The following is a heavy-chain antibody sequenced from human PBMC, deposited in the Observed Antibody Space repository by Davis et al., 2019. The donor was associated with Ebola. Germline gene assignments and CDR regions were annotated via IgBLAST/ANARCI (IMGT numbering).Heavy chain of an antibody. CDR3: ALTTVTAHNFDY. CDR1: GFTFRNYA. V-gene: IGHV3-30-3*01. CDR2: IAYDGTTQ. Sequence: GESLKISCAASGFTFRNYAIHWVRQAPGKGLEWVAVIAYDGTTQYYADSVKGRFTISRDNAKNSLYLQMNTLRAEDAAVYYCALTTVTAHNFDYWGQGTLVIVSS. D-gene: IGHD4-17*01. J-gene: IGHJ4*02.